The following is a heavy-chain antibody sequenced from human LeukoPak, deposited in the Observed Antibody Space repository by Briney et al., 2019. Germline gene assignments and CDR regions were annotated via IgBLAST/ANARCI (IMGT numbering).Heavy chain of an antibody. CDR3: AKVKVVAARRGAFDY. D-gene: IGHD6-6*01. J-gene: IGHJ4*02. CDR2: ISYDGSNK. Sequence: AGRSLRLSCAASGFTFSSYGMHWVRQAPGKGLEWVAVISYDGSNKYYADSVKGRFTISRDNSKNTLYLQMNSLRAEDTAVYYCAKVKVVAARRGAFDYWGQGTLVTVSS. CDR1: GFTFSSYG. V-gene: IGHV3-30*18.